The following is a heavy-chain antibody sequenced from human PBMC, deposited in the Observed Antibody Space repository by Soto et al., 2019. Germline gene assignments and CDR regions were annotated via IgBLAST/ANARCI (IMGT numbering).Heavy chain of an antibody. CDR3: ARDQLNRDSGFDY. V-gene: IGHV4-31*03. CDR2: IYYSGST. J-gene: IGHJ4*02. D-gene: IGHD2-15*01. CDR1: GGSISSGGYY. Sequence: PSETLSLTCTVSGGSISSGGYYWSWIRQHPGKGLEWIGYIYYSGSTYYNPSLKSRVTISVDTSKNQFSLKLSSVTAADTAVYYCARDQLNRDSGFDYWGQGTLVTVSS.